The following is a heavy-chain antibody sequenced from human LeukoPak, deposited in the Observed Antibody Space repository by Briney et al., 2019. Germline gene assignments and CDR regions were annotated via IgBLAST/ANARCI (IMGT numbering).Heavy chain of an antibody. Sequence: PGGSLRLSCAASGFTFSSYWMSWVRQAPGEGLVWVSRIKSDGSSTTYADSVKGRFTISRDNARNTLYLQMNSLRAEDTAVYYCAKSDYFDSWGQGTLVTVSS. CDR1: GFTFSSYW. CDR3: AKSDYFDS. V-gene: IGHV3-74*01. J-gene: IGHJ4*02. CDR2: IKSDGSST.